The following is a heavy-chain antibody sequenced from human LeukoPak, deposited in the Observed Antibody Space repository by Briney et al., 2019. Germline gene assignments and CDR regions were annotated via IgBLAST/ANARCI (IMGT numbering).Heavy chain of an antibody. Sequence: GGSLRLSCAASGFTFSDYYMSWIRQAPGKGLEWVSYISSGGSTIDYADSVKGRFTMSRDNAKNSLYLQMNSLRAEDTAVYYCAKGLFRFQTGIAVEGLDYWGQGTLVTVSS. CDR1: GFTFSDYY. CDR2: ISSGGSTI. J-gene: IGHJ4*02. D-gene: IGHD6-19*01. V-gene: IGHV3-11*04. CDR3: AKGLFRFQTGIAVEGLDY.